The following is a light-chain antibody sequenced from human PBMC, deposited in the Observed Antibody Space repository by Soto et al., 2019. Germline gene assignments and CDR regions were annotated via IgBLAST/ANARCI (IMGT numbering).Light chain of an antibody. Sequence: EIVLTQSPATLSLSPGERATLSCRASQSVTSRSLAWYQQKPGQAPRLLIYGASSRATGIPDRFSGSGSGTDFTLTISRLEPEDFAVYYCQQYCTSPNTFGQGTKLEIK. V-gene: IGKV3-20*01. CDR1: QSVTSRS. CDR3: QQYCTSPNT. J-gene: IGKJ2*01. CDR2: GAS.